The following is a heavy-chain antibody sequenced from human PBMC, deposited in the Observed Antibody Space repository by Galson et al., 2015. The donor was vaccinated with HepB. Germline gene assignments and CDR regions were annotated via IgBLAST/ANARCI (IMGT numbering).Heavy chain of an antibody. CDR1: GFSFTDVW. Sequence: SLRLSCAASGFSFTDVWMSWVRQVPGKGLEWVGRIKGPSGATDYGAPVKGRFIISRDDSKNMLYLQMNSLKTEDTAVYYCTTDFPGTTDAFDIWGQGTMVTVSS. V-gene: IGHV3-15*01. J-gene: IGHJ3*02. D-gene: IGHD1-1*01. CDR2: IKGPSGAT. CDR3: TTDFPGTTDAFDI.